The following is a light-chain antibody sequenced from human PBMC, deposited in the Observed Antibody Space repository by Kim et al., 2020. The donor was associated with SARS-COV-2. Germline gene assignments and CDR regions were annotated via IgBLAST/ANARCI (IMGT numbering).Light chain of an antibody. CDR1: KLGDKY. V-gene: IGLV3-1*01. CDR3: QACDSSTEV. CDR2: QDS. J-gene: IGLJ1*01. Sequence: VSVGQTASITCQGDKLGDKYAGWYQQKPGKSPVLVIYQDSKLPSGIPERFSGSNSGNTATLTISGTQAMDDADYYCQACDSSTEVFGTGTKVTVL.